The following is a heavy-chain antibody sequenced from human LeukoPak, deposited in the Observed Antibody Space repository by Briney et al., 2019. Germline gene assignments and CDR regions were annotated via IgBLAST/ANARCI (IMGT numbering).Heavy chain of an antibody. CDR1: GFTFNGYW. CDR3: ARGEG. V-gene: IGHV3-7*01. J-gene: IGHJ4*02. Sequence: GGSLRLSCAASGFTFNGYWMSWVRQAPGKGLEWVANIKPDGSEKYYVDSVKGRFTISRDNAKNSLYLQMNNLRVEDTAVYYCARGEGWGQGTLVTVSS. CDR2: IKPDGSEK. D-gene: IGHD3-10*01.